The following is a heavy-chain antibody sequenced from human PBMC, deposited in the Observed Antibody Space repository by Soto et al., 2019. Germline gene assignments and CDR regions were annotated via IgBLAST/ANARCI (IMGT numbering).Heavy chain of an antibody. V-gene: IGHV1-8*01. CDR1: GYSFTNND. D-gene: IGHD3-16*01. Sequence: ASVQVSCKASGYSFTNNDVSSVRQATGQGLEWMGWMNPGSGETGYAQKFQGRVTMTRDISIATAYMEMSSLRSDDTDIYYCARMATFGSLNWFDHWGQGTLVTVSS. J-gene: IGHJ5*02. CDR2: MNPGSGET. CDR3: ARMATFGSLNWFDH.